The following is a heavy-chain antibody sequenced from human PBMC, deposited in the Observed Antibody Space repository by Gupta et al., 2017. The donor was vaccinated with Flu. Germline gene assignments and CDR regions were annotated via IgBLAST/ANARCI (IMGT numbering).Heavy chain of an antibody. CDR3: ARVGRIAY. Sequence: SWIRQHPGKGLEWIGYIYYSGSTYYNPSLKRRVTISVDTSKNQFSRKLSSVTAPDTAVYDCARVGRIAYWGQCTRVTVSS. V-gene: IGHV4-31*02. D-gene: IGHD2-21*01. CDR2: IYYSGST. J-gene: IGHJ4*02.